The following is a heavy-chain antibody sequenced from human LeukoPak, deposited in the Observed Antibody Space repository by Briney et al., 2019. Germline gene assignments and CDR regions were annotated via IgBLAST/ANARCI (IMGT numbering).Heavy chain of an antibody. CDR3: ATTDIVATISYFDY. V-gene: IGHV3-23*01. CDR1: GLTFSSYA. CDR2: ISGSGGST. Sequence: PGGSLRLSCAASGLTFSSYAMSWVRQAPGKGLEWVSAISGSGGSTYYADSVKGRFTISRDNSKNTLYLQMNSLRAEDTAVYYCATTDIVATISYFDYWGQGTLVTVSS. J-gene: IGHJ4*02. D-gene: IGHD5-12*01.